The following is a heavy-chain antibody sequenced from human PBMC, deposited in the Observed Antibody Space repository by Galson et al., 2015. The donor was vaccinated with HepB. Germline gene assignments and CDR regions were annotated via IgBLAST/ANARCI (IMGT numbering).Heavy chain of an antibody. Sequence: VKVSCKASGGTFSSYAISWVRQAPGQGLEWMGGIIPIFGTANYAQKFQGRVTITADESTSTAYMELSSLRSEDTAVYYCARVPLQEMATTTLYYYYYYYMDVWGKGTTVTVSS. CDR3: ARVPLQEMATTTLYYYYYYYMDV. J-gene: IGHJ6*03. CDR1: GGTFSSYA. D-gene: IGHD5-24*01. V-gene: IGHV1-69*01. CDR2: IIPIFGTA.